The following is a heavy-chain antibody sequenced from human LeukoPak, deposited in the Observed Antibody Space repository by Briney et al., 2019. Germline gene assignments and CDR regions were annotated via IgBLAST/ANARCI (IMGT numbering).Heavy chain of an antibody. CDR3: ARPSAGDYLYNY. Sequence: ASVKVSCKASGGTFSSYAISWVRQAPGQGLEWVGRIIPILGIANYAQKFQGRVTITADKSTSTAYMELSSLRSEDTAVYYCARPSAGDYLYNYWGQGTLVTVSS. V-gene: IGHV1-69*04. D-gene: IGHD4-17*01. J-gene: IGHJ4*02. CDR1: GGTFSSYA. CDR2: IIPILGIA.